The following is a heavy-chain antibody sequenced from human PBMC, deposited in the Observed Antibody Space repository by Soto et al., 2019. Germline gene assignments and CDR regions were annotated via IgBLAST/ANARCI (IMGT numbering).Heavy chain of an antibody. V-gene: IGHV4-34*01. Sequence: QVQLQQWGTGLLKPSETLSLTCAVYGGSFSTYYWAWIRQPPGKGLEWIGETHHSGSTTYSPSLMSRVSISIDTFRNQFSLKLRAVTAADTGVYYCANRLGSFWGQGTLVTVSS. CDR2: THHSGST. J-gene: IGHJ4*02. D-gene: IGHD3-16*01. CDR3: ANRLGSF. CDR1: GGSFSTYY.